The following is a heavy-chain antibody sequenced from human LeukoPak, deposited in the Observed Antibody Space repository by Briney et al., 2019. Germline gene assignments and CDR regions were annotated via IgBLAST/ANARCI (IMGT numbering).Heavy chain of an antibody. CDR1: GYTLTELS. CDR3: ATDRDGYNLGPFDP. CDR2: FDPEDGET. V-gene: IGHV1-24*01. D-gene: IGHD5-24*01. J-gene: IGHJ5*02. Sequence: ASVKVSCKVSGYTLTELSMHWVRQAPGKGLEWRGGFDPEDGETIYAQKFQGRVTMTEDTSTDTAYMELSSLRSEDTAVYYCATDRDGYNLGPFDPWGQGTLVTVSS.